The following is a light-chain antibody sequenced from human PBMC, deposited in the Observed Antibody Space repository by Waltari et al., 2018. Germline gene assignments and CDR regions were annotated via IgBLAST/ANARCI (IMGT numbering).Light chain of an antibody. CDR1: QSVSNGY. V-gene: IGKV3-15*01. CDR2: DAS. CDR3: QQYNNWPRT. Sequence: SPGERVTLSCRARQSVSNGYLAWYQQKPDQAPRLLIYDASARATGIPARFSGSGSGTEFTLTISILQSEDFAVYYCQQYNNWPRTFGQGTKVEIK. J-gene: IGKJ1*01.